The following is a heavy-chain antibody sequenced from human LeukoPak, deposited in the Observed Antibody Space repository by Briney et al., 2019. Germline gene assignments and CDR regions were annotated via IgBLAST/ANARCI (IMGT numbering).Heavy chain of an antibody. Sequence: ASVKVSCKASGYTFTGYYMHWVRQAPGQGLEWMRWINPNSGGTNYAQKFQGKVTMTRDTSISTAYMELSRLRSDDTAVYYCARDRGWRVGATLDYWGQGTLVTVSS. CDR2: INPNSGGT. CDR3: ARDRGWRVGATLDY. D-gene: IGHD1-26*01. CDR1: GYTFTGYY. J-gene: IGHJ4*02. V-gene: IGHV1-2*02.